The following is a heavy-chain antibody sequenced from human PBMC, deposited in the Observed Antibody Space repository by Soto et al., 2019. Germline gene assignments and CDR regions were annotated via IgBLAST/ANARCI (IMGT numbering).Heavy chain of an antibody. J-gene: IGHJ4*02. Sequence: VASVKVSCKACGDSFTSYDINWVRQATGQGLEWMGWMNPNSGNTDYAQKLQGRVTMTTDTSTSTAYMELRSLRSDDTAVYYCASCSGGSCYYFDYWGQGTLVTVSS. CDR2: MNPNSGNT. CDR3: ASCSGGSCYYFDY. V-gene: IGHV1-8*01. CDR1: GDSFTSYD. D-gene: IGHD2-15*01.